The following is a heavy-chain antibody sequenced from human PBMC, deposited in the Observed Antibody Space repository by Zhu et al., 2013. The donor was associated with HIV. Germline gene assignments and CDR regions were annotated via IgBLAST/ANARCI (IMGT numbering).Heavy chain of an antibody. CDR2: MQPHSGNT. D-gene: IGHD3-9*01. Sequence: QVQLVQSGAEVKKPGASVKISCEASGYTFTNYDINWVRQAAGRGLEWLGWMQPHSGNTGYAPQFQGRITITADTSTDTVYMELSSLRSDDTALYYCAADTQSHHGVLTPWGPGT. CDR1: GYTFTNYD. CDR3: AADTQSHHGVLTP. J-gene: IGHJ6*01. V-gene: IGHV1-8*01.